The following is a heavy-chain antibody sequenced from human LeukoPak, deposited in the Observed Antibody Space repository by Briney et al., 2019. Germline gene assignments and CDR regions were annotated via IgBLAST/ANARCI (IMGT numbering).Heavy chain of an antibody. CDR2: FDPEDGET. CDR3: ATSYYYHSGDYYRTDY. Sequence: ASVKVSCKASGYTFTGYYMHWVRQAPGKGLEWMGGFDPEDGETFYAQKFQGRVTMTEDTSTDTAYMELSSLRSEDTAVYYCATSYYYHSGDYYRTDYWGQGTLVTVSS. J-gene: IGHJ4*02. V-gene: IGHV1-24*01. CDR1: GYTFTGYY. D-gene: IGHD3-22*01.